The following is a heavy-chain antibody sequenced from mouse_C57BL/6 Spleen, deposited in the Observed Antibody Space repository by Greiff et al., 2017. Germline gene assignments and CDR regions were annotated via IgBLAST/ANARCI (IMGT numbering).Heavy chain of an antibody. CDR1: GYTFTSYW. Sequence: QVQLQQPGAELVMPGASVKLSCKASGYTFTSYWMHWVKQRPGQGLEWIGEIDPSDSYTNYNQKFKGKSTLTVDKSSSTAYMQLSSLTSENSAVSYGERFSYGYDLDYWGQGTTLTVSS. V-gene: IGHV1-69*01. J-gene: IGHJ2*01. CDR2: IDPSDSYT. D-gene: IGHD2-2*01. CDR3: ERFSYGYDLDY.